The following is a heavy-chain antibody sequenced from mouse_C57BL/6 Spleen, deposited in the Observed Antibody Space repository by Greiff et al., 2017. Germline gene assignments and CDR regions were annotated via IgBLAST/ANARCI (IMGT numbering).Heavy chain of an antibody. CDR2: IDPETGGT. D-gene: IGHD2-5*01. CDR3: TRAGSNYGFAY. Sequence: VKLKESGAELVRPGASVTLSCKASGYTFTDYEMHWVKQTPVHGLEWIGAIDPETGGTAYNQKFKGKAILTADKSSSTAYMELRSLTSEDSAVYYCTRAGSNYGFAYWGQGTLVTVSA. J-gene: IGHJ3*01. CDR1: GYTFTDYE. V-gene: IGHV1-15*01.